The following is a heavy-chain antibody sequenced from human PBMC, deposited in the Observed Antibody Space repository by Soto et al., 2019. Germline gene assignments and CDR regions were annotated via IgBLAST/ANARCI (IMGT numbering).Heavy chain of an antibody. CDR1: GFTFSDSW. Sequence: EVQLVESGGGLVQPGGSLRLSCTASGFTFSDSWMTWVRQAPGKGLEWVARIKPDESEKNYADSVKGRFSISRDNVENSMYMQMDSLRGEDTGVYYCVRGGSNYASWGQGTLVTVSS. CDR3: VRGGSNYAS. D-gene: IGHD4-4*01. CDR2: IKPDESEK. J-gene: IGHJ5*02. V-gene: IGHV3-7*01.